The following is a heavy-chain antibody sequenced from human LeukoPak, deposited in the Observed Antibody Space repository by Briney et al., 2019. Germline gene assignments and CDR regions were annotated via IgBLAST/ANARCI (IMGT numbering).Heavy chain of an antibody. CDR1: GGSISSYY. D-gene: IGHD3-22*01. V-gene: IGHV4-4*07. J-gene: IGHJ4*02. Sequence: SETLSLTCTVSGGSISSYYWSWIRQPAGKGLEWIGRIYTGGSTNYNPSLTSRVTMSVDTSKTQFSLKLSSVTAADTAVYYCARDYYDTSGLLTKYYFDYWGQGTLVTASS. CDR3: ARDYYDTSGLLTKYYFDY. CDR2: IYTGGST.